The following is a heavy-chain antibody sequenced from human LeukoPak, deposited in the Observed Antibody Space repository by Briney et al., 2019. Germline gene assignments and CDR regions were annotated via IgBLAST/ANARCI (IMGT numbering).Heavy chain of an antibody. J-gene: IGHJ5*02. D-gene: IGHD6-6*01. V-gene: IGHV1-8*03. CDR2: MNPNSGNT. Sequence: ASVKVSCKASGYTFTSYDINWVRQATGQGLEWMAWMNPNSGNTGYAQKFQGRVTITRNTSISTAYMELSSLRSEDTAVYYCARGLGIAALPNWFDPWGQGTLVTVSS. CDR1: GYTFTSYD. CDR3: ARGLGIAALPNWFDP.